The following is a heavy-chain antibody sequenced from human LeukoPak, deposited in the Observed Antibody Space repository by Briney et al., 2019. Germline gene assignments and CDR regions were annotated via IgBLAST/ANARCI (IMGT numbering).Heavy chain of an antibody. D-gene: IGHD3-10*01. J-gene: IGHJ6*03. V-gene: IGHV4-30-2*01. CDR3: ARGDVGTLFYLDV. Sequence: SETLSLTCTVSGGSISSSSYYWGWIRQPPGKGLEWIGYIYHSGSTYYNPSLTSRVTMSVDRSKNQFSLTLSSLTAADTAVYFCARGDVGTLFYLDVWGKGTTVTVSS. CDR1: GGSISSSSYY. CDR2: IYHSGST.